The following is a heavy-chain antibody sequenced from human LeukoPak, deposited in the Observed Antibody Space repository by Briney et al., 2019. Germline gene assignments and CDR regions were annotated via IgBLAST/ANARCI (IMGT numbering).Heavy chain of an antibody. CDR1: GGSISSGGYY. CDR3: ARDSALSAGFDY. D-gene: IGHD1-14*01. J-gene: IGHJ4*02. CDR2: IYYSGST. V-gene: IGHV4-31*03. Sequence: SETLSLTCTVSGGSISSGGYYWSWIRQHPGKGLEWIWYIYYSGSTYYNPSLKSRVTISVDTSKNQFSLKLSSVTAADTAVYYCARDSALSAGFDYWGQGTLVTVSS.